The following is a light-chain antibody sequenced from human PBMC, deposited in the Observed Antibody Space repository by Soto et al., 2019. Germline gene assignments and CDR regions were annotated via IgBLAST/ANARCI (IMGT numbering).Light chain of an antibody. Sequence: EIVMTQSPATLSVSPGERATLSCRARQSVNSNLAWYQQKPGQAPSLLIYGASTRATGVPARCSGSGSGTEFTLTISSLQSEDFAVYYCQQYNNWPPYTFGQGTKLEIK. V-gene: IGKV3-15*01. J-gene: IGKJ2*01. CDR1: QSVNSN. CDR2: GAS. CDR3: QQYNNWPPYT.